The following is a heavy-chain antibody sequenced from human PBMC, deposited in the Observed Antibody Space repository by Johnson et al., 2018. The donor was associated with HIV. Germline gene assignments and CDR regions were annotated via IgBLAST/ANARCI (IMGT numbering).Heavy chain of an antibody. CDR1: GFTVSNNY. D-gene: IGHD6-13*01. Sequence: VQLVESGGGVVQPGRSLRLSCAASGFTVSNNYMSWVRQAPGKGLEWVSVIYSGGSTYYADSVKGRFTISRDNSKNTLYLQMNSLRAEDTAVYYCARDFRYSSSWYDAFDIWGQGTMVTVSS. CDR2: IYSGGST. CDR3: ARDFRYSSSWYDAFDI. J-gene: IGHJ3*02. V-gene: IGHV3-66*01.